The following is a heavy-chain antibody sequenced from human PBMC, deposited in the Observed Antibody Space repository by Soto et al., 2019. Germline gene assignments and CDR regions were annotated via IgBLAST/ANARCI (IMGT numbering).Heavy chain of an antibody. J-gene: IGHJ6*02. D-gene: IGHD6-19*01. V-gene: IGHV3-48*02. CDR1: GFSFSSHN. CDR2: ISSSSSTI. Sequence: EVQLVESGGGLVQPGGSLRLSCAASGFSFSSHNMNWVRQAPGKGLEWVSYISSSSSTIYYADSVKGRFTIPRDNAKNSLYLQMNSLRDEDTAVYYCAREGWLALYYYYGMDVWGQGTTVTVSS. CDR3: AREGWLALYYYYGMDV.